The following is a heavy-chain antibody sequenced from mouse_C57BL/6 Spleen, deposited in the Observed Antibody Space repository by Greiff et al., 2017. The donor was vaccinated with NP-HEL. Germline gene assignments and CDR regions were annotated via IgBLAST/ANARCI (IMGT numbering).Heavy chain of an antibody. V-gene: IGHV1-82*01. CDR1: GYAFSSSW. Sequence: VQLQQSGPELVKPGASVKISCKASGYAFSSSWMNWVKQRPGKGLEWIGRIYPGDGDTNYNGKFKGKATLTADKSSSKAYMQLSSLTSEDSAVYFCARSPLYGNYAMDYWGQGTSVTVSS. CDR3: ARSPLYGNYAMDY. J-gene: IGHJ4*01. CDR2: IYPGDGDT. D-gene: IGHD2-1*01.